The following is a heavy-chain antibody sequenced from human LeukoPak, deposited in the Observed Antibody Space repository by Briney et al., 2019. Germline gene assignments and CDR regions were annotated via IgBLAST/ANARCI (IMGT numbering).Heavy chain of an antibody. D-gene: IGHD3-9*01. J-gene: IGHJ6*02. CDR1: GGAISNTY. Sequence: SETLSLTCTVSGGAISNTYWSWIRQPPGKGLEWVGYFFHTGSANYNPSLKSRVTISEDTSKNQFSLKLSSVTAADTAVYYCARGPELRCVNWLSQYNYYYGLDVWGQGTTVTVSS. V-gene: IGHV4-59*01. CDR2: FFHTGSA. CDR3: ARGPELRCVNWLSQYNYYYGLDV.